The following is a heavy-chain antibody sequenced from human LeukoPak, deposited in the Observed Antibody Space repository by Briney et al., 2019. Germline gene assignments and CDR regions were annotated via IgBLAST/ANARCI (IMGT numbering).Heavy chain of an antibody. D-gene: IGHD2-15*01. J-gene: IGHJ6*03. V-gene: IGHV4-38-2*02. Sequence: SETLSLTCTVSGYSISSGYYWGWIRQPPGKGLEWIGSIYHSGSTYYNPSLKSRVTISVDTSKNQFSLELSSVTAADTAVYYCSCSGGSYYMDVWGKGTTVTVSS. CDR2: IYHSGST. CDR3: SCSGGSYYMDV. CDR1: GYSISSGYY.